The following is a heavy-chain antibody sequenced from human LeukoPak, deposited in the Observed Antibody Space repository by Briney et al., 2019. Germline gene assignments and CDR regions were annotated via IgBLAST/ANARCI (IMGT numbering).Heavy chain of an antibody. CDR1: GYTFNNYD. Sequence: ASVKVSCKASGYTFNNYDTNWVRQATGQGLEWMGWMNPNSGNIGYAQKFQGRITMTRNTSISTAYMELSSLRSDDTAVYYCARRGRLGTGSYGLWVDPWGQGTLVTVSS. J-gene: IGHJ5*02. CDR3: ARRGRLGTGSYGLWVDP. CDR2: MNPNSGNI. V-gene: IGHV1-8*01. D-gene: IGHD3-10*01.